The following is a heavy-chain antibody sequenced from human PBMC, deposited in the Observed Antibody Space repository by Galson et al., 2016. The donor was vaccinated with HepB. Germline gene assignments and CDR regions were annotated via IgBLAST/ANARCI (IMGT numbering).Heavy chain of an antibody. J-gene: IGHJ3*02. CDR1: GFTFADYA. CDR3: AKDIQQWLVRGNDAFDI. CDR2: ISFDGKTK. D-gene: IGHD6-19*01. V-gene: IGHV3-30*18. Sequence: SLRLSCAASGFTFADYAMHWVRQAPGKGLEWVAVISFDGKTKYYADSVKGRLIISRDNSRTTLYLQMNSLRAEDTALYYCAKDIQQWLVRGNDAFDIWGQGTMVTVSS.